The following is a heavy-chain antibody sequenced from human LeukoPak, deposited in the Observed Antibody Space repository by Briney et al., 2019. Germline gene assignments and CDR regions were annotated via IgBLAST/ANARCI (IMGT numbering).Heavy chain of an antibody. CDR3: ARVAGGKFHLDY. V-gene: IGHV3-21*01. Sequence: GGSLRLSCAASGFTFSSYSMNWVRQAPGKGLEWVSSISSSSTYIYYADSVKGRFTISRDNAKNSLYLQMNSLRAEDTAVYFCARVAGGKFHLDYWGQGTQVTVSS. D-gene: IGHD6-13*01. CDR1: GFTFSSYS. J-gene: IGHJ4*02. CDR2: ISSSSTYI.